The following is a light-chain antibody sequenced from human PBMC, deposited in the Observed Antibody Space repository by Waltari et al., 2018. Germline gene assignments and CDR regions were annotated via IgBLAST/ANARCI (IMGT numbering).Light chain of an antibody. CDR3: CSYAGSSTFVV. CDR1: SSDVGSDNP. Sequence: QSALTQPASVSGSPGQSITISCTGTSSDVGSDNPVSWYQQHPGKAPKLMIYEGSKRPSGVSNRFSGSKSGNTASLTISGLQAEDEADYYCCSYAGSSTFVVFGGGTKLTVL. V-gene: IGLV2-23*03. J-gene: IGLJ2*01. CDR2: EGS.